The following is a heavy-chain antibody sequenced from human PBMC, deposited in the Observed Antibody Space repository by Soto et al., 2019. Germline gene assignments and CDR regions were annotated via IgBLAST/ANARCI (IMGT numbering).Heavy chain of an antibody. D-gene: IGHD3-3*01. CDR1: GFTFNTYG. CDR3: AGDGTSHEFWRGYLSH. Sequence: QVLLVESGGGVVQPGRSLRLSCAASGFTFNTYGMHWVRQAPGKGLEWVALIWYDGSNKYYADSVKGRFTISRDNSKKTLFLQRDSLGDDGTAVYYCAGDGTSHEFWRGYLSHWGQGTQVTVSA. CDR2: IWYDGSNK. V-gene: IGHV3-33*01. J-gene: IGHJ4*02.